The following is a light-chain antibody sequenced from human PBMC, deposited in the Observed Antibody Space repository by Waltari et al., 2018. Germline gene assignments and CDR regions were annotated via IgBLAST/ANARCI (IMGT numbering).Light chain of an antibody. V-gene: IGLV1-40*01. CDR2: GNN. CDR1: RPNIGAGHD. Sequence: QSMFPQPPSVSGAPGQRVTISCTGSRPNIGAGHDAHCYQVFPGTGPKLLIYGNNNRPSGVPDRFSGSKSGTSASLTITGLQAEDEADYYCHSFDTSLSDGVVFGGGTKVTVL. CDR3: HSFDTSLSDGVV. J-gene: IGLJ3*02.